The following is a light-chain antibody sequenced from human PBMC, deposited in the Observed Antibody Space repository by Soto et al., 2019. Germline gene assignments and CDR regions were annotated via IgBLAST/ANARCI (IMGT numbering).Light chain of an antibody. CDR2: GAS. V-gene: IGKV3-20*01. J-gene: IGKJ3*01. CDR3: QQYSSSPPEFT. Sequence: EIVLTQSPGTLSLSPGERATLSCRASQSISSSYLAWYQQRPGQAPRLLIFGASYRATGITDRFSGSRSGTDFSLTISRLEPEDVAVYYCQQYSSSPPEFTFGPGTRVDSK. CDR1: QSISSSY.